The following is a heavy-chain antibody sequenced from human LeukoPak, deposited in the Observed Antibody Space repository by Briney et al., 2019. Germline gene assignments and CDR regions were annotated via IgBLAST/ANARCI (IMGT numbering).Heavy chain of an antibody. J-gene: IGHJ4*02. V-gene: IGHV3-9*01. CDR2: ISWNSGSI. D-gene: IGHD5-24*01. Sequence: QPGRSLRLSCAASGFTFDDYAMHWVRQAPGKGLEWVSGISWNSGSIGYADSVKGRFTISRDNAKNSLYLQMNSLRAGDTAVYYCARTIEMVTISYFDYWGQGTLVTVSS. CDR3: ARTIEMVTISYFDY. CDR1: GFTFDDYA.